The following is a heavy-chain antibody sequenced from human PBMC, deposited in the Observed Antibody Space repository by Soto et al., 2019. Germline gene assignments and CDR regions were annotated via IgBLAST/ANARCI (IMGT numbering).Heavy chain of an antibody. Sequence: PGGSLRLSCAASGFTCSSYDMSWVRQAPGKGLEWVSTILVGGSTHYPDSVKGRFTISRDNSKNTAFLQMNSLTAGDTAVYYCAKATATGGGVLDICGQGTVVTVSS. CDR2: ILVGGST. J-gene: IGHJ3*02. V-gene: IGHV3-23*01. CDR3: AKATATGGGVLDI. D-gene: IGHD2-8*02. CDR1: GFTCSSYD.